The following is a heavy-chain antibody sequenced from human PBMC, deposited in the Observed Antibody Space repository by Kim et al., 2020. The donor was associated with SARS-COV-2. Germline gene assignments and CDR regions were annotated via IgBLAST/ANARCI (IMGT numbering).Heavy chain of an antibody. J-gene: IGHJ5*02. CDR2: INTNTGSP. Sequence: ASVKVSCKASGYTFTHYAINWVRQAPGQGLEWMGKINTNTGSPTYARGFTGRFVFSLDTSLNTAYLEIRNLKAEDTAMFFCTREQSPTGTGWLDPWGQGT. CDR1: GYTFTHYA. D-gene: IGHD3-10*01. V-gene: IGHV7-4-1*02. CDR3: TREQSPTGTGWLDP.